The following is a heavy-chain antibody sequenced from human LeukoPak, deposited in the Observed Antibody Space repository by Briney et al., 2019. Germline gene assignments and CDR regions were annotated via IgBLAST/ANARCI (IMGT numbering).Heavy chain of an antibody. CDR1: GFTFTNYT. CDR3: VVYTGGYRSQF. D-gene: IGHD5-24*01. Sequence: GGSLRLSCAASGFTFTNYTMSWVRQAPGKGLEWVSAISDRGDRQYYADSVKGRFTISRDNSMNTLRLQMNSLSVEDTAVYYCVVYTGGYRSQFWGQGTLVTVSS. J-gene: IGHJ4*02. CDR2: ISDRGDRQ. V-gene: IGHV3-23*01.